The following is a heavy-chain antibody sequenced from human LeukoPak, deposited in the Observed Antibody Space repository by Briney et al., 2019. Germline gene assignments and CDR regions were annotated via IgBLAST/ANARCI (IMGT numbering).Heavy chain of an antibody. D-gene: IGHD1-26*01. J-gene: IGHJ4*02. Sequence: PSETLSLTCAVSGGSLSSSNWWSWVRQPPGKGLEWIGEIYHSGSTNYNPSLKSRVTISVDTSKNQFSLKLSSVTAADTAVYYCARTIVGATSYYFDYWGQGTLVTVSS. CDR2: IYHSGST. V-gene: IGHV4-4*02. CDR1: GGSLSSSNW. CDR3: ARTIVGATSYYFDY.